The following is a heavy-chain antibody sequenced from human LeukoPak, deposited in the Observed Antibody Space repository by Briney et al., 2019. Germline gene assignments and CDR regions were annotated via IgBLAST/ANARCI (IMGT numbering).Heavy chain of an antibody. V-gene: IGHV3-21*01. CDR2: ISSSSSYI. D-gene: IGHD2-2*01. CDR1: GFTFSSYS. J-gene: IGHJ4*02. CDR3: ARGGGYCSSTSCYVDY. Sequence: GGSRRLSCAASGFTFSSYSMNWVRQAPGKRLEWVSSISSSSSYIYYADSVKGRFTISRDNAKNSLYLQMNSLRAEDTAVYYCARGGGYCSSTSCYVDYWGQGTLVTVSS.